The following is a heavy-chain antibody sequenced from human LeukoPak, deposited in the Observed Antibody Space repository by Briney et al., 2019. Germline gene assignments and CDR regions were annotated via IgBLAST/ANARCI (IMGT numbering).Heavy chain of an antibody. CDR1: GFTVSSYY. CDR2: IYSGGGT. D-gene: IGHD2-2*02. J-gene: IGHJ4*02. CDR3: ARAAIPTVPFDH. V-gene: IGHV3-66*01. Sequence: GGSLRLSCAASGFTVSSYYMSWVRQAPGKGLEWVSSIYSGGGTYYADSVKGRFTISRDNSKNTLFLQVNSLRAEDTAVYYCARAAIPTVPFDHWGQGTLVTVSS.